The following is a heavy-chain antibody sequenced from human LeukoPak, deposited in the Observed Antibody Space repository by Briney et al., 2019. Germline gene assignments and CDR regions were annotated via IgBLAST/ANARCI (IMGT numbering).Heavy chain of an antibody. D-gene: IGHD6-19*01. CDR2: IYSGSSST. CDR3: ARVGSGWYDFDY. CDR1: GFTVSSNY. V-gene: IGHV3-53*04. J-gene: IGHJ4*02. Sequence: GGSLRLSCAASGFTVSSNYMSWVRQAPGKGLEWVSVIYSGSSSTYYTDSVKGRFTISRHNSKNTLYLQMNSLRAGDTAVYYCARVGSGWYDFDYWGQGTLVTVSS.